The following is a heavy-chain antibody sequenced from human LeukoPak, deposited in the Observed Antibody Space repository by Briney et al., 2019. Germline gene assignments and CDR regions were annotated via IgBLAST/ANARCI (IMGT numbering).Heavy chain of an antibody. J-gene: IGHJ4*02. CDR3: AKGPAITYCSSTGCFSYYFDY. CDR2: ISYDGSNK. V-gene: IGHV3-30*18. Sequence: PGRSLRLSCAASGFTFSSYGMHWVRQAPGKGLEWVAVISYDGSNKYYADSVKGRFTISRDNSKNTLYLQMNSLRAEDTAVYYCAKGPAITYCSSTGCFSYYFDYWGQGTLVTVSS. D-gene: IGHD2-2*01. CDR1: GFTFSSYG.